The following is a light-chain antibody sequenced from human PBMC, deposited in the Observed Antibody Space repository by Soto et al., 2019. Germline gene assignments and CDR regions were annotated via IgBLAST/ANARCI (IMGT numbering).Light chain of an antibody. V-gene: IGKV1-5*01. CDR2: DAS. Sequence: DIQMTQSPSTLSASVGDRVTLTCRASQSISSYLAWYQQKPGKAPKLLIYDASSLESGVPSRFSASGSRTEFTLTISSLQTDDFATYYCQQYMSYPMATFAQGTKVEIK. CDR1: QSISSY. CDR3: QQYMSYPMAT. J-gene: IGKJ1*01.